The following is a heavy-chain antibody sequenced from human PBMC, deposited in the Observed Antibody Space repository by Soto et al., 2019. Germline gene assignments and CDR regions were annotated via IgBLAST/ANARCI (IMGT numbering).Heavy chain of an antibody. CDR2: VYHSGAT. D-gene: IGHD3-3*01. Sequence: QLQLQESGSGLIKPSQTLSLTCAVSGGSISTADYTWSWIGQPPASVLDLIGSVYHSGATYDMPSLNNLLTMSLDKSNIQFSLELTCGTAADTAVYYCVRERTIFGVAPVGGVDFWGQGTPVTVSS. J-gene: IGHJ6*02. CDR1: GGSISTADYT. V-gene: IGHV4-30-2*01. CDR3: VRERTIFGVAPVGGVDF.